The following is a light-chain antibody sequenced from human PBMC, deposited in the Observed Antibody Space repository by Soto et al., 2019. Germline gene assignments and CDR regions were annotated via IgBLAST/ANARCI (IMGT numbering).Light chain of an antibody. CDR3: AVWDDSLHGV. CDR1: NSNIGRNT. Sequence: QSVLTQPPSASGTPGQRVTISCSGSNSNIGRNTVNWYQQVPGTAPKVLIYNNNQRPSGVPDRFSGSKSGTAAYLAISGLRSEDEADYYCAVWDDSLHGVFGGGTKVTVL. J-gene: IGLJ3*02. CDR2: NNN. V-gene: IGLV1-44*01.